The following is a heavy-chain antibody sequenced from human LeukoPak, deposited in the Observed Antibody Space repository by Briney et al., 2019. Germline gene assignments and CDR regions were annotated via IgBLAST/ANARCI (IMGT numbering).Heavy chain of an antibody. CDR3: ARVWFGELYGMDV. CDR1: GGSISSYY. Sequence: SETLSLTCTVSGGSISSYYWSWIRQPPGKGLEWIGYIYYSGSTNYNPSLKSRVTISVDTSKNQFSLKPSSVTAADTAVYYCARVWFGELYGMDVWGQGTTVTVSS. D-gene: IGHD3-10*01. J-gene: IGHJ6*02. CDR2: IYYSGST. V-gene: IGHV4-59*01.